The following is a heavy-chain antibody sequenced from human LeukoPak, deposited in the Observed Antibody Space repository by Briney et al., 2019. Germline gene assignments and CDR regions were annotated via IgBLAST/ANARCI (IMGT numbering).Heavy chain of an antibody. V-gene: IGHV3-20*04. Sequence: PGGSLRLSCAASGITFNDYGMNWVRQAPGKGLEWVSGIDWNGGSTGYADSVKGRFTISRDNAKNSLYLQMNSLRAEDTALYYCARVMYEPTGPLGLQYDYYMDVWGKGTTVTVSS. CDR1: GITFNDYG. CDR2: IDWNGGST. D-gene: IGHD1-1*01. CDR3: ARVMYEPTGPLGLQYDYYMDV. J-gene: IGHJ6*03.